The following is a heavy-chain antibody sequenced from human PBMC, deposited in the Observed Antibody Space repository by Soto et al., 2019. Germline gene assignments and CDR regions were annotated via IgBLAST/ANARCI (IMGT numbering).Heavy chain of an antibody. CDR1: GFTFSDYG. CDR2: VWFDGSIQ. Sequence: PGGSLRLSCVASGFTFSDYGIHWVRQAPDKGLEWVAVVWFDGSIQYYGDSVKGRFTISRDNSNNTVDLQMNNLRAEDTAVYYCARVDFGGSSYYFDYWGQGTPVTVSS. J-gene: IGHJ4*02. D-gene: IGHD1-26*01. CDR3: ARVDFGGSSYYFDY. V-gene: IGHV3-33*01.